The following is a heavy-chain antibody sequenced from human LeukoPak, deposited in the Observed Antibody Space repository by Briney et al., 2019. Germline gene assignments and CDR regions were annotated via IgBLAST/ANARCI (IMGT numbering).Heavy chain of an antibody. J-gene: IGHJ4*02. CDR1: GFTFSDYY. CDR2: ISSSGSTI. Sequence: PGGSLRLSCAASGFTFSDYYMSWIRQAPGKGLEWASYISSSGSTIYYADSVKGRFTISRDNAKNSLYLQMNSLRAEDTAVYYCARGAAMVRGVTHFDYWGQGTLVTVSS. V-gene: IGHV3-11*01. D-gene: IGHD3-10*01. CDR3: ARGAAMVRGVTHFDY.